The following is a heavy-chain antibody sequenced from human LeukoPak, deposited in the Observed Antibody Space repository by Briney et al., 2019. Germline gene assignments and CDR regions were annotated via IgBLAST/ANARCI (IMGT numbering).Heavy chain of an antibody. CDR2: ITAYNGNT. J-gene: IGHJ4*02. D-gene: IGHD2-2*01. V-gene: IGHV1-18*01. CDR1: VYTFTSYA. Sequence: GASVKVSCKAPVYTFTSYAITRVRQAPGHGLEWMGWITAYNGNTKYAQKLQGRVTMTTDTSTITAYMELRSLRSDDTALYYCAREGYCNSTSCDKPFDYWGQGTLVTVSS. CDR3: AREGYCNSTSCDKPFDY.